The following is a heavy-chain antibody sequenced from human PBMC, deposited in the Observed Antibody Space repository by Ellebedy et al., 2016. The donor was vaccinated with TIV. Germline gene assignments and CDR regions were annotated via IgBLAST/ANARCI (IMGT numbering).Heavy chain of an antibody. CDR3: SMGGGPHFDWLLA. CDR1: GFTFSSYW. CDR2: INIDGSST. D-gene: IGHD3-9*01. V-gene: IGHV3-74*01. Sequence: PGGSLRLSCAASGFTFSSYWMHWVRQAPGKGLVWVSRINIDGSSTSYADSVKGRFTISRDNAKNTLYLQMNSLRAEDQAVYYCSMGGGPHFDWLLAWGQGTLVTVSS. J-gene: IGHJ5*02.